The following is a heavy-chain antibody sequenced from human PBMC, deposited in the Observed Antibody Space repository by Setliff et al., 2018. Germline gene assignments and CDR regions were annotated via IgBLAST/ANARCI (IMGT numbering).Heavy chain of an antibody. V-gene: IGHV5-51*01. D-gene: IGHD5-12*01. J-gene: IGHJ4*02. CDR3: ARPREGYKSFQY. Sequence: PGESLKISCKTSGYIFNNYWIVWVRQLPGKXXXXXXXXXXXXSDIRYSXXXEGQVTISADKSISTAYLHWSSLKASDTAMYYCARPREGYKSFQYWGQGTQVTVYS. CDR2: XXXXXSDI. CDR1: GYIFNNYW.